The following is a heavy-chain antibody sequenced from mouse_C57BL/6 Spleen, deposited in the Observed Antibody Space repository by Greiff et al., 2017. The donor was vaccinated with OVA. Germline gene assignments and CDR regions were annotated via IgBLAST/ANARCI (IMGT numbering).Heavy chain of an antibody. Sequence: VQLQQSGPELVKPGASVKISCKASGYAFSSSWMNWVKQGPGKGLEWIGRIYPGDGDTNYNGKFKGKATLTADKSSSTAYMQLSSLTSEDSAVYFCAPKDAMDYWGQGTSVTVSS. V-gene: IGHV1-82*01. J-gene: IGHJ4*01. CDR2: IYPGDGDT. CDR1: GYAFSSSW. CDR3: APKDAMDY.